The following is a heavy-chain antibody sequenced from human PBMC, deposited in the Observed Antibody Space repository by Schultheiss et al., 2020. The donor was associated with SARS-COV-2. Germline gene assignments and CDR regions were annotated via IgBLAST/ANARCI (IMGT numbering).Heavy chain of an antibody. CDR2: IYHSGST. V-gene: IGHV4-38-2*02. Sequence: SETLSLTCAVSGYSISSGYYWGWIRQPPGKGLEWIGSIYHSGSTYYNPSLKSRVTISVDTSKNQFSLKLSSVTAADTAVYYCARDRGLRFLEWSIYYYYGMDVWGQGTTVTVSS. J-gene: IGHJ6*02. D-gene: IGHD3-3*01. CDR1: GYSISSGYY. CDR3: ARDRGLRFLEWSIYYYYGMDV.